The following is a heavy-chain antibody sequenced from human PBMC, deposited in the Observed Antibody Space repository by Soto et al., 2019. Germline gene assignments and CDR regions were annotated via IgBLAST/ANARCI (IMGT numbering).Heavy chain of an antibody. CDR1: GFTFRSYA. J-gene: IGHJ4*02. V-gene: IGHV3-23*01. D-gene: IGHD6-19*01. CDR2: ISASGGST. Sequence: GGSLRLSCAASGFTFRSYAMNWVRQAPGKGLEWVSGISASGGSTYYADSVKGRFTISRDNSKNTLYLQMNSLRAEDTAVYYCAKDWGPGIAVAGDFDYWGQGTLVTVSS. CDR3: AKDWGPGIAVAGDFDY.